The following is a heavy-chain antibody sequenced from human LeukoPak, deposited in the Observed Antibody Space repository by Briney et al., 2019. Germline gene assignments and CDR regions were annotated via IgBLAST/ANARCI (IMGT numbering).Heavy chain of an antibody. CDR2: FYPGDSNP. V-gene: IGHV5-51*01. D-gene: IGHD1-26*01. J-gene: IGHJ4*02. CDR1: GYSFTTYW. Sequence: GESLKISCKGSGYSFTTYWIGWVRQMPGKGLEWMGIFYPGDSNPRYSPSFQGHVTISVDKSISTAYLQWSGLKASDTAMYYCARLYSAGSEDYFNHWGQGTLVTVSS. CDR3: ARLYSAGSEDYFNH.